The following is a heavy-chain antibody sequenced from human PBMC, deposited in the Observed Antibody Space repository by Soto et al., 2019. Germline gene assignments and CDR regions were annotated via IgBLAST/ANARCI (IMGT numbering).Heavy chain of an antibody. V-gene: IGHV1-69*01. CDR1: GGTFSSYA. Sequence: QVQLVQSGAEVKKPGSSVKVSCKASGGTFSSYAISWVRQAPGQGLEWMGGIIPIFGTANYAQKFQGRVTITADEFTSTAYMELSSLRSEDTAVYYCARETIMITFGGVIVPDAFDIWGQGTMVTVSS. J-gene: IGHJ3*02. CDR3: ARETIMITFGGVIVPDAFDI. CDR2: IIPIFGTA. D-gene: IGHD3-16*02.